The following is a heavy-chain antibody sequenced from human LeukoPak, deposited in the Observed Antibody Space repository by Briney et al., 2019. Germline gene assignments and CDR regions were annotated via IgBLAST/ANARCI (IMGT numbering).Heavy chain of an antibody. D-gene: IGHD6-13*01. CDR3: ARDGVRVAAALGEFDY. CDR1: GFTFSDYY. Sequence: PGGSLRLSCAASGFTFSDYYMSWIRQAPGKGLEWVSYISSSGSTIYYADSVKGRFTISRDNAKNSLYLQTNSLRAEDTAVYYCARDGVRVAAALGEFDYWGQGTLVTVSS. V-gene: IGHV3-11*01. J-gene: IGHJ4*02. CDR2: ISSSGSTI.